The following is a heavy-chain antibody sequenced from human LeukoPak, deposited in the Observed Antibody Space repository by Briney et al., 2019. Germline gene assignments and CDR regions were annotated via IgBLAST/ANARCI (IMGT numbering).Heavy chain of an antibody. CDR2: IIPIFGTA. CDR1: GGTFISYA. D-gene: IGHD1-26*01. V-gene: IGHV1-69*13. J-gene: IGHJ3*02. CDR3: ARGRGELLLIDI. Sequence: SVKVSCKASGGTFISYAISWVRQAPGQGLEWMGGIIPIFGTANYAQKFQGRVTITADESTSTAYMELSSLRSEDTAVYYCARGRGELLLIDIWGQGTMVTVSS.